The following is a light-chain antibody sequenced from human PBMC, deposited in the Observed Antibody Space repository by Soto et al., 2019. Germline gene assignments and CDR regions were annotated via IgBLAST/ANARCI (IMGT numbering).Light chain of an antibody. CDR2: GAS. CDR1: QSVSSN. CDR3: QQYNDWPRT. V-gene: IGKV3-15*01. Sequence: EIVMTQSPATLSVSPGERATLSCRASQSVSSNLAWYQQKPGQAPRLLIYGASTRATGIPARFSGSGSGTEFTLTIRSLQSEDFAFYYCQQYNDWPRTFGHGTKVEVK. J-gene: IGKJ1*01.